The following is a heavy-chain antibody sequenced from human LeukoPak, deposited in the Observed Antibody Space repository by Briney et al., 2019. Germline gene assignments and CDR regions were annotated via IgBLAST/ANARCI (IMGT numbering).Heavy chain of an antibody. Sequence: PGGSLRLSCAASGFTFSSYWMSWVRQAPGKGLEWVANIKQDGSEKYYVDSVKGRFTISRDNAKNSLYLQMNSLRAEDTAVYYCARDLLPYCSSTSCYIFDYWGQGTLVTVSS. J-gene: IGHJ4*02. CDR3: ARDLLPYCSSTSCYIFDY. CDR1: GFTFSSYW. D-gene: IGHD2-2*02. V-gene: IGHV3-7*01. CDR2: IKQDGSEK.